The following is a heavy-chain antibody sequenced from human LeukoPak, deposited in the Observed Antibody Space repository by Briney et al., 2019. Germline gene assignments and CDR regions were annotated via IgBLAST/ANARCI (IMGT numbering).Heavy chain of an antibody. CDR2: INHSGST. J-gene: IGHJ6*03. CDR3: ARGSSGYSYGYRYYYYYMDV. CDR1: GGSFSGYY. D-gene: IGHD5-18*01. Sequence: SETLSLTCAVYGGSFSGYYWSWIRQPPGKGLEWIGEINHSGSTNYNPPLKSRVTISVDTSKNQFSLKLSSVTAADTAVYYCARGSSGYSYGYRYYYYYMDVWGKGTTVTVSS. V-gene: IGHV4-34*01.